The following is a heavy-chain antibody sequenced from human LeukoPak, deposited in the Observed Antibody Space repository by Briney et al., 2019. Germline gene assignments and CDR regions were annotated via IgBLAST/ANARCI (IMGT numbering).Heavy chain of an antibody. J-gene: IGHJ4*02. CDR1: GGSISSGGYS. CDR3: ARQTGATVVTPDY. D-gene: IGHD4-23*01. CDR2: IYYSGST. Sequence: SQTLSLTCAVSGGSISSGGYSWSWIRQPPGKGLEWIGYIYYSGSTYYNPSLKSRVTISVDTSKNQFSLKLSSVTAADTAVYYCARQTGATVVTPDYWGQGTLVTVSS. V-gene: IGHV4-30-4*07.